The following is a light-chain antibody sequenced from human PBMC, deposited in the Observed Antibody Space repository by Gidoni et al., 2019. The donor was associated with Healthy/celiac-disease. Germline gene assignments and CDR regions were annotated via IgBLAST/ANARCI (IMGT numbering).Light chain of an antibody. Sequence: QSVLTQPPSASGPPGQRVPIPCSGSSSNIGSNYVYWYQQLPGTAPKLLIYRNNQRPSGVPDRFSGSKSGTSASLAISGLRSEDEADYYCAAWDDSLSGPANVFGTGTKVTVL. V-gene: IGLV1-47*01. CDR1: SSNIGSNY. CDR2: RNN. J-gene: IGLJ1*01. CDR3: AAWDDSLSGPANV.